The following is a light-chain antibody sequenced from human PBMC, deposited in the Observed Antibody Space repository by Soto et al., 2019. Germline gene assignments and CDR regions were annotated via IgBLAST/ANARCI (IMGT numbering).Light chain of an antibody. CDR2: DVS. J-gene: IGLJ2*01. CDR3: SSYTSSSTQV. V-gene: IGLV2-14*01. Sequence: HSVLTQPASVSGSPGQSITISCTGTSSDVGGYNYVSWYQQHPGEAPKLMIYDVSNRPSGVSNRFSGSKSGNTASLTISGLQAEDEADYYCSSYTSSSTQVFGGGTQLTVL. CDR1: SSDVGGYNY.